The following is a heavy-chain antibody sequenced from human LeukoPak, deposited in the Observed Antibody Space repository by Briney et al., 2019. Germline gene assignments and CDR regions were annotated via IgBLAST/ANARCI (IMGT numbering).Heavy chain of an antibody. J-gene: IGHJ3*02. CDR2: IYYSGST. Sequence: PSQTLSLTCTVSGGSISSGDYYWSWIRQPRGKGLEWIGYIYYSGSTYYNPSLKSRVSISVDTSKNQFSLKLSSVTAADTAVYYCARIVGAGDAFDIWGQGTMFTVSS. CDR3: ARIVGAGDAFDI. D-gene: IGHD1-26*01. V-gene: IGHV4-30-4*08. CDR1: GGSISSGDYY.